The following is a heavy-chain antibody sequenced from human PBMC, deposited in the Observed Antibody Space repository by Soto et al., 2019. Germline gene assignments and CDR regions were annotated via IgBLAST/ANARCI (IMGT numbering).Heavy chain of an antibody. V-gene: IGHV1-2*02. CDR2: INPNTGGT. CDR1: GYTFTDSY. CDR3: ARSENAAYRSGWPFFDY. D-gene: IGHD6-19*01. J-gene: IGHJ4*02. Sequence: QVQLVQSGAEVKKPGASGRVSCKASGYTFTDSYLHWMRQAPGQGLESLGWINPNTGGTSYAQKFQVGVTMTRDASISTVYVELSRLRSGDTAVYYCARSENAAYRSGWPFFDYWGQGTLVTVSS.